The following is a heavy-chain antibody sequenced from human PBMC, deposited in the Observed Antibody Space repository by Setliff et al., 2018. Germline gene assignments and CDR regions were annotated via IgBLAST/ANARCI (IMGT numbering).Heavy chain of an antibody. CDR2: INYRGST. V-gene: IGHV4-59*01. J-gene: IGHJ6*03. Sequence: SETLSLTCTVSGGSLSSYYWSWIRQPPGKGLEWIAYINYRGSTNYNPSLRSRVTMSVDTSKNQFSLKLRSVTAADTAVYYCARDRSTVIRGVTSFFYYYMDVWGGGTTVTVSS. CDR1: GGSLSSYY. CDR3: ARDRSTVIRGVTSFFYYYMDV. D-gene: IGHD3-10*01.